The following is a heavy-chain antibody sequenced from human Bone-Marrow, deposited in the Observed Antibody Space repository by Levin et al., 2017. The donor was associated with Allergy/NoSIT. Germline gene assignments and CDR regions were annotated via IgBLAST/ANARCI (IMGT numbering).Heavy chain of an antibody. CDR2: INEYSRYI. CDR1: GFVFSNYH. Sequence: GGSLRLSCVGSGFVFSNYHMEWVRQAPGKGLEWIASINEYSRYIYYADSVRGRFTISRDNAKDSVFLDMRGLRDDDTAVYYCARFATCPPCYGSNWYFDLWGRGTLVTVSS. J-gene: IGHJ2*01. D-gene: IGHD1-26*01. V-gene: IGHV3-21*06. CDR3: ARFATCPPCYGSNWYFDL.